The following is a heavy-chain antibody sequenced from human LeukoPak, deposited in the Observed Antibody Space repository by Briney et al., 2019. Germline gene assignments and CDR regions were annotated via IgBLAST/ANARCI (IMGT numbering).Heavy chain of an antibody. Sequence: GGSLRLSCAASGFTFSSYSMNWVRQASGKGLEWVSVIYSGGSTYYADSVKGRFTISRHNSKNTLYLQMNSLRAEDTAVYYCAREPNDYAYDAFDIWGQGTMVTVSS. CDR1: GFTFSSYS. CDR3: AREPNDYAYDAFDI. V-gene: IGHV3-53*04. CDR2: IYSGGST. D-gene: IGHD3-16*01. J-gene: IGHJ3*02.